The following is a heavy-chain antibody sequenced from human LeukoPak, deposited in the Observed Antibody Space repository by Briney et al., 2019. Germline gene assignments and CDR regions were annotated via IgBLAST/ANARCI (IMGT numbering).Heavy chain of an antibody. CDR3: ASMDTAMAIFDY. CDR2: INPNSGDT. V-gene: IGHV1-2*02. Sequence: GASVNVSCKASKYTFTDYFIHWVRQAPGQGLEWMGWINPNSGDTDSAQNFQGRVTMTRDTSISTAYMELSRLRSDDTAVYYCASMDTAMAIFDYWGQGTLVTVSS. CDR1: KYTFTDYF. D-gene: IGHD5-18*01. J-gene: IGHJ4*02.